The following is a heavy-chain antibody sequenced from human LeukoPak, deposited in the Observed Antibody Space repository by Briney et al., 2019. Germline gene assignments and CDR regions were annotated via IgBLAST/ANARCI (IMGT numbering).Heavy chain of an antibody. CDR2: IKEDGSEK. CDR1: GFTFSNSW. V-gene: IGHV3-7*03. J-gene: IGHJ4*02. CDR3: ARASTTVPNLLDN. Sequence: GGSLRLSCAASGFTFSNSWMGWVRQDPGNGLEWVANIKEDGSEKYYMDSVKGRFTISRDNAKNSLFLQMNSLRAEDTAVYFCARASTTVPNLLDNWGQGTLVTVSS. D-gene: IGHD4-17*01.